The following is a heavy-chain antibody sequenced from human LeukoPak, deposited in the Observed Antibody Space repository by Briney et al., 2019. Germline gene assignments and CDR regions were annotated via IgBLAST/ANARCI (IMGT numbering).Heavy chain of an antibody. Sequence: ASVKVSCKASGYTFTSYDINWVRQATGQGLEWMGWMNPNSGNTGYAQKFQGRVTMTRNTSISTAYMELSSLRSEDTAVYYCAKDLRRIGFAFDIWGQGTMVTVSS. J-gene: IGHJ3*02. CDR3: AKDLRRIGFAFDI. D-gene: IGHD2-15*01. CDR1: GYTFTSYD. V-gene: IGHV1-8*01. CDR2: MNPNSGNT.